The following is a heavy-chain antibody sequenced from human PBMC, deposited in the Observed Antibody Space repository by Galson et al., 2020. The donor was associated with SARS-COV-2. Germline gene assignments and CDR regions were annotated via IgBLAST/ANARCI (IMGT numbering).Heavy chain of an antibody. CDR2: ISSNGGST. Sequence: GESLKISCSASGFTFSSYAMHWVRQAPGKGLEYVSAISSNGGSTYYADSVKGRFTISRDNSKNTLYLQMSSLRAEDTAVYYCVKQDIVVVPAAMGGYYYYYYMDVWGKGTTVTVSS. D-gene: IGHD2-2*01. V-gene: IGHV3-64D*06. CDR3: VKQDIVVVPAAMGGYYYYYYMDV. J-gene: IGHJ6*03. CDR1: GFTFSSYA.